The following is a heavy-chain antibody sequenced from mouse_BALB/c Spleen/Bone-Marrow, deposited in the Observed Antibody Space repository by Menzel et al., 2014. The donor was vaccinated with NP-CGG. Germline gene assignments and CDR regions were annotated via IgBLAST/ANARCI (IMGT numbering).Heavy chain of an antibody. CDR2: IDPANGNT. CDR3: AGLRPRFEFAY. D-gene: IGHD2-4*01. V-gene: IGHV14-3*02. J-gene: IGHJ3*01. CDR1: GFNIKDTY. Sequence: EVQLQQPGAELVKPGASVKLSCTASGFNIKDTYMHWVKQRPEQGLEWIGRIDPANGNTKYDPKFQGKATITADTSSNTAYLQLSSLTSEDTAVYYCAGLRPRFEFAYWGQGTLVTVSA.